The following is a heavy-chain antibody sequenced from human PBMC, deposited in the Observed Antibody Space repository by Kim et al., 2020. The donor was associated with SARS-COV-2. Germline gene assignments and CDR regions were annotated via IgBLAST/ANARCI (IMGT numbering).Heavy chain of an antibody. CDR1: SGSITGY. Sequence: SETLSLTCAVSSGSITGYWSWIRQPPEKSLEWIAFVDHTGGATYNPSLKSRVTMSIDTSRKQISLRMTSLTAADTAVYYCARLDYGDYDEAFDLWGRG. J-gene: IGHJ3*01. CDR2: VDHTGGA. CDR3: ARLDYGDYDEAFDL. D-gene: IGHD4-17*01. V-gene: IGHV4-59*08.